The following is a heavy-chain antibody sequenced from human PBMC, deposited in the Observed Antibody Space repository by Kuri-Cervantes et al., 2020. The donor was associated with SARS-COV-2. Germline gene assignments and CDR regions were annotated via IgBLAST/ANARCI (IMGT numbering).Heavy chain of an antibody. V-gene: IGHV3-30*18. J-gene: IGHJ4*02. Sequence: LSLTCAASGFTFSSYGMLWVRQAPGKGLEWVAVISYDGSNKYYADSVKGRFTISRDNSKNTLYLQMNSLRAEDTAVYYRAKDAGVGATGSVDYWGQGTLVTVSS. D-gene: IGHD1-26*01. CDR1: GFTFSSYG. CDR2: ISYDGSNK. CDR3: AKDAGVGATGSVDY.